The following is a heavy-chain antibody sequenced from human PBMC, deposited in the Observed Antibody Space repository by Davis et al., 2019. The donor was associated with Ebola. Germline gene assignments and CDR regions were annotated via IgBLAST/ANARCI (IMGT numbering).Heavy chain of an antibody. CDR2: INHSGST. J-gene: IGHJ5*02. Sequence: SETLSLTCAVSGDSISSSNWWSWVRQPPGKGLEWIGEINHSGSTNYNPSLKSRVTISVDTSKNQFSLKLSSVTAADTAVYYCARGRLLWFGELFPWGQGTLVTVSS. D-gene: IGHD3-10*01. V-gene: IGHV4-4*02. CDR3: ARGRLLWFGELFP. CDR1: GDSISSSNW.